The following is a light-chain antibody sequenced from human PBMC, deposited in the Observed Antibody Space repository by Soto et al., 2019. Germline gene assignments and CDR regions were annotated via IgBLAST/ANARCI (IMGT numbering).Light chain of an antibody. J-gene: IGKJ1*01. Sequence: EIVLTQSPGTLSLSPGERATLSCRASQSVSSSYLAWYQQKPGQAPRLLMYGASSWATGIPDRFSGSGSGTDFTLTISRLEPEDFAVYYCQQYRTFGQGTQVEIK. CDR3: QQYRT. V-gene: IGKV3-20*01. CDR2: GAS. CDR1: QSVSSSY.